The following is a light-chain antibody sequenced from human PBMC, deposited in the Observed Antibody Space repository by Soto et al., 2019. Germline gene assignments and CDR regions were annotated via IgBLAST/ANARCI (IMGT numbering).Light chain of an antibody. V-gene: IGKV3-15*01. CDR1: QSVSSN. J-gene: IGKJ2*01. Sequence: EIVMTQSPATLSVSPGERATLSCRASQSVSSNLVWYQQKPGLAPRLLIYGASTRATGIPARFSGSGSGTEFTLTISSLQSEDFAVYFCQQYNNWPRTFGHGTKLEIK. CDR2: GAS. CDR3: QQYNNWPRT.